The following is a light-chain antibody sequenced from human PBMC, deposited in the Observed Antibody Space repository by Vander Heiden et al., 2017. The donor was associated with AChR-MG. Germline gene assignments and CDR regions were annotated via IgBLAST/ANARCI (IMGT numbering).Light chain of an antibody. V-gene: IGLV3-1*01. CDR2: QDS. Sequence: SYDLTQPPPAPASPGPPASSTCAGGKWGDDYACWYQQKPGQNPVLVIYQDSTRPAGNPERFSGSNSGNTATLTRSGTQAMDEDYYHCQAWNSSREKFGGGTKLTVL. CDR1: KWGDDY. CDR3: QAWNSSREK. J-gene: IGLJ2*01.